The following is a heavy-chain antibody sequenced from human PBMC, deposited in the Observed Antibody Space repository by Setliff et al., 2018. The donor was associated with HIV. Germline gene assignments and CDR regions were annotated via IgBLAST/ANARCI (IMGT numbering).Heavy chain of an antibody. CDR1: GGSFSNYY. CDR2: INHSGSA. J-gene: IGHJ6*04. CDR3: AKEGSWSSSWHQMDV. Sequence: SETLSLTCAVYGGSFSNYYWSGIRQPPGKGLEWIGEINHSGSAYYNPSLKSRFTISVDTSKNQFSLNLTSVTAADTAVYYCAKEGSWSSSWHQMDVWGKGTTVTVSS. D-gene: IGHD6-13*01. V-gene: IGHV4-34*01.